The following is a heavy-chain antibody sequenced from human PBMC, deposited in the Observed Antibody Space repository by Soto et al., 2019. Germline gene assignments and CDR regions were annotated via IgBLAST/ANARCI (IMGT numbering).Heavy chain of an antibody. CDR1: GGTFSSYP. D-gene: IGHD4-17*01. V-gene: IGHV1-69*02. J-gene: IGHJ4*02. CDR3: ARIWNGDYESEYFDY. Sequence: SVKVSCKASGGTFSSYPISWVRQAPGQGLEWMGRIIPLLGIANYAQKFQGRVTITADKSTSTVYMELSSLRSEDTAVYYCARIWNGDYESEYFDYWGQGTLVTVSS. CDR2: IIPLLGIA.